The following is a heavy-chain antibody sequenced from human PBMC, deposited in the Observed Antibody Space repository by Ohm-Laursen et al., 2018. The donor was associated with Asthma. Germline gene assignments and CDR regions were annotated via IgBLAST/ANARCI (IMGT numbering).Heavy chain of an antibody. CDR1: GYTFTGYY. V-gene: IGHV1-24*01. CDR3: ATDLGYGGTDAFDI. J-gene: IGHJ3*02. D-gene: IGHD4-23*01. CDR2: FDPEDGET. Sequence: GSSVKVSCKASGYTFTGYYMHWVRQAPGKGLEWMGGFDPEDGETIYAQKFQGRVTMTEDTSTDTAYMELSSLRSEDTAVYYCATDLGYGGTDAFDIWGQGTMVTVSS.